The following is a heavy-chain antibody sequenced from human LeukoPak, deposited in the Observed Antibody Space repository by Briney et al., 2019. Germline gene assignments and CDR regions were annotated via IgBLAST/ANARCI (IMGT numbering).Heavy chain of an antibody. CDR1: GFTFSRYW. V-gene: IGHV3-74*01. D-gene: IGHD1-26*01. CDR2: INTDGTST. CDR3: ARGGSNAGY. Sequence: GGSLRLSCAASGFTFSRYWMHWVRQAPGKGLVWVSRINTDGTSTSYADSVKGRFTISRDNAKNTLYLQMHSLRVEDTAVYYCARGGSNAGYWGQGTLVTVSS. J-gene: IGHJ4*02.